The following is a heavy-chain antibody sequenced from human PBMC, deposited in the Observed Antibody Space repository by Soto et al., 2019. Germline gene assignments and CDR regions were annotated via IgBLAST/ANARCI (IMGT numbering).Heavy chain of an antibody. CDR3: ARDVDSGYESPNYNYYGMAV. CDR2: IIPIFGVP. J-gene: IGHJ6*02. D-gene: IGHD5-12*01. Sequence: ASVKVSCKASGGSFSNYAISWVRRAPGQGLEWMGAIIPIFGVPNYAQNFRGRVTITADDSTSTAYMELSSLTSEDTATYFCARDVDSGYESPNYNYYGMAVWGQGTKVTAP. CDR1: GGSFSNYA. V-gene: IGHV1-69*13.